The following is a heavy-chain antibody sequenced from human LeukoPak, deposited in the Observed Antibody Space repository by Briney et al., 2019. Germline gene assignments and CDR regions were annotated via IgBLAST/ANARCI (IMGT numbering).Heavy chain of an antibody. CDR2: ISYDGSNK. D-gene: IGHD2-2*01. Sequence: PGGSLRLSCAASGFTFSSYAMHWVRQAPGKGLEWVAVISYDGSNKYYADSVKGRFTISRDNSKNTLYLQMNSLRAEDTAVYYCARDHCSSTSCYYYYYYGMDVWGQGTTVTVSS. CDR1: GFTFSSYA. CDR3: ARDHCSSTSCYYYYYYGMDV. J-gene: IGHJ6*02. V-gene: IGHV3-30-3*01.